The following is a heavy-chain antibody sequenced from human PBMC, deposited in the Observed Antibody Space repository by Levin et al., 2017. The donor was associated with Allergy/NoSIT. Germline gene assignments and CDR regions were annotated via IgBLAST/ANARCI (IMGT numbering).Heavy chain of an antibody. V-gene: IGHV4-30-4*01. D-gene: IGHD3-10*01. CDR2: IYYSGST. Sequence: SETLSLTCTVSGGSISSGDYYWSWIRQPPGKGLEWIGYIYYSGSTYYNPSLKSRVTISVDTSKNQFSLKLSSVTAADTAVYYCARGDVLLWFGESYYYYGMDVWGQGTTVTVSS. J-gene: IGHJ6*02. CDR1: GGSISSGDYY. CDR3: ARGDVLLWFGESYYYYGMDV.